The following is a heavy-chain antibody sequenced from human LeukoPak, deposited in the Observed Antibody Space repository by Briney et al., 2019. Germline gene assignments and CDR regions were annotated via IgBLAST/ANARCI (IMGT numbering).Heavy chain of an antibody. V-gene: IGHV4-31*01. CDR2: IAESESN. CDR1: GGSISSGGCY. Sequence: PLSLTCTVFGGSISSGGCYWCWMRQHPGKGLWWIGHIAESESNYNVPSLKSQVSISVYTSKNQFSLKLSAVTAADTAVYYCARDPISGRDIWGQGTMVTVSS. D-gene: IGHD3-10*01. J-gene: IGHJ3*02. CDR3: ARDPISGRDI.